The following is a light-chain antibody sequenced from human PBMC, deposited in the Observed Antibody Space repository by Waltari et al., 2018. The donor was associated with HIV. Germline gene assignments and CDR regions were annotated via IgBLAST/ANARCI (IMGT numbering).Light chain of an antibody. Sequence: DIQMTQSPYSLSASVGDRVTISCQAIDDIAIYLNWYQQRPGKAPRRLIYDASILETGVPSRFSGGGSGTQFTLSLTGLQPEDAATYFCQQYDSLPITFGQGTLLE. V-gene: IGKV1-33*01. CDR2: DAS. CDR3: QQYDSLPIT. CDR1: DDIAIY. J-gene: IGKJ5*01.